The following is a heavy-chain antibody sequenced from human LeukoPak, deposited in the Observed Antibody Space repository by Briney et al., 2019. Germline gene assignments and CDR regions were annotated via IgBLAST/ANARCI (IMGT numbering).Heavy chain of an antibody. CDR1: GYTFTGYY. CDR2: INPNSGGT. J-gene: IGHJ4*02. CDR3: ARDAYAGFSSSWHEDH. Sequence: ASVKVSCKTSGYTFTGYYVHWVRQAPGQGLEWMGWINPNSGGTKYSSKFQARVTMTRDTSISTAYMELSGLTSDDTAVYYCARDAYAGFSSSWHEDHWGQGTLVTVSS. D-gene: IGHD2-2*01. V-gene: IGHV1-2*02.